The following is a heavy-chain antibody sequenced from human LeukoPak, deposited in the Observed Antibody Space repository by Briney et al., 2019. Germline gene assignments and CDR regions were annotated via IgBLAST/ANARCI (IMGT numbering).Heavy chain of an antibody. V-gene: IGHV4-4*07. CDR3: ASTPTQSQWLVQDY. CDR1: GGSISSYY. CDR2: IYTSGST. Sequence: SETLSLTCTVSGGSISSYYWSWIRQPAGKGLEWIGRIYTSGSTNYNPSLKSRVTMSVDTSKNQFSLKLSSVTAADTAVYYCASTPTQSQWLVQDYWGQGTLVTVSS. J-gene: IGHJ4*02. D-gene: IGHD6-19*01.